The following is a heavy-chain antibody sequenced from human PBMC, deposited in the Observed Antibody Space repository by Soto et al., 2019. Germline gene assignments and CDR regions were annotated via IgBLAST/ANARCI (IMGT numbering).Heavy chain of an antibody. Sequence: EVQLVESGGGLIQPGGSLRLSCAASGFTVSSNYMSWVRQAPGKGLEWVSVIYSGGSTYYADSVKGRFTISRDNSKNPLYLQMNSLRAEDTAVYYCARDRVESGYPEYFQHWGQGPLVTVSA. D-gene: IGHD3-22*01. V-gene: IGHV3-53*01. CDR1: GFTVSSNY. J-gene: IGHJ1*01. CDR3: ARDRVESGYPEYFQH. CDR2: IYSGGST.